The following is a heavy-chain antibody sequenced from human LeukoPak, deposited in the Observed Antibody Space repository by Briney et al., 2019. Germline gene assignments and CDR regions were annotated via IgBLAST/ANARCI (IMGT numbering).Heavy chain of an antibody. V-gene: IGHV3-53*01. CDR3: ARDSENYGGNSDY. CDR1: GFTVSSNS. J-gene: IGHJ4*02. D-gene: IGHD4-23*01. Sequence: GGSLRLSCTVSGFTVSSNSMSWVRQAPGKGLEWVSFIYSDNTHYSDSVKGRFTISRDNAKNSLYLQMNSLRAEDTAVYYCARDSENYGGNSDYWGQGTLVTVSS. CDR2: IYSDNT.